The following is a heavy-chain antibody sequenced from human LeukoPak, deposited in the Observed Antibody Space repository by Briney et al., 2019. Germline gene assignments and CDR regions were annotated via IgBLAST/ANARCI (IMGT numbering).Heavy chain of an antibody. CDR1: GYTFIGHY. V-gene: IGHV1-2*02. CDR3: ARGRIHAWSDAFDI. J-gene: IGHJ3*02. CDR2: INSDSGGT. D-gene: IGHD5-18*01. Sequence: GASVKVSCKASGYTFIGHYMHWVRQAPGQGLEWMGWINSDSGGTKYAQKFKGRVIMTRDTPISTAYMELSRLQSDDTAIYYCARGRIHAWSDAFDIWGQGTTVTVSS.